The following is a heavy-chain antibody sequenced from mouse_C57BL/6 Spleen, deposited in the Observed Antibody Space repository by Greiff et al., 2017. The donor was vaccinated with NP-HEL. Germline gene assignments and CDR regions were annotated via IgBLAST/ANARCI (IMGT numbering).Heavy chain of an antibody. CDR1: GYTFTSYW. Sequence: VQLQQSGAELAKPGASVKLSCKASGYTFTSYWMHWVKQRPGQGLEWIGYINPSSGYTKYNQKFKDKATLTAAKSSSTAYMQLSSLTYEDSAVYYCARRFGYDYDGGYFDYWGQGTTLTVSS. CDR3: ARRFGYDYDGGYFDY. J-gene: IGHJ2*01. CDR2: INPSSGYT. D-gene: IGHD2-4*01. V-gene: IGHV1-7*01.